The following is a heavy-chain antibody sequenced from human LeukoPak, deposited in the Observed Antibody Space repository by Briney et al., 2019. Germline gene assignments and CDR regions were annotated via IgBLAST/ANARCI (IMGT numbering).Heavy chain of an antibody. Sequence: GGSLRLSCVAAGFTFRTFAMSWVRQTPGKGLEWVSAISGSGDSTYYADSVKGRFTISRYNSKNTLYLQMDSLRAGDTATYYCAKLATVTTQVSWFDPWGQGTLVTVSS. CDR2: ISGSGDST. V-gene: IGHV3-23*01. D-gene: IGHD4-17*01. J-gene: IGHJ5*02. CDR3: AKLATVTTQVSWFDP. CDR1: GFTFRTFA.